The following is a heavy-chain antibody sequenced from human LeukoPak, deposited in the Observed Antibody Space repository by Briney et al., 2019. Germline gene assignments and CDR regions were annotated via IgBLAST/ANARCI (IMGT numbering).Heavy chain of an antibody. D-gene: IGHD4-17*01. Sequence: SVKVSCKASGGTFSSYAISWVRQAPGQGLEWMGRIIPILGIANYAQKFQGRVTITADKSTSTAYMELSSLRSEDTAVYYCARGLRYGDYVGYYYGMDVWGQGTTVTVSS. V-gene: IGHV1-69*04. CDR3: ARGLRYGDYVGYYYGMDV. J-gene: IGHJ6*02. CDR2: IIPILGIA. CDR1: GGTFSSYA.